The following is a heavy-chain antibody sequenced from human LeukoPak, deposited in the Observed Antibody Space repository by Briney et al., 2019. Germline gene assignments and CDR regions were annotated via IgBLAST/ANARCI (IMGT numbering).Heavy chain of an antibody. CDR1: GYTFTSCD. D-gene: IGHD6-19*01. Sequence: GASVKVCCKASGYTFTSCDINWVRQATGQGLEWMGWMNPNSGNTGYGQSFQGRITMTRDISIGTAYMELSNLTSEDTAIYYCTRGSSGRRDNWGQGTLVTVSA. V-gene: IGHV1-8*01. J-gene: IGHJ4*02. CDR2: MNPNSGNT. CDR3: TRGSSGRRDN.